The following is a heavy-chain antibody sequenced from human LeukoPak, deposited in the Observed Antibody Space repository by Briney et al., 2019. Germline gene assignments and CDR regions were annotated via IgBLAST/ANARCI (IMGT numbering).Heavy chain of an antibody. CDR1: GYIFTSYG. Sequence: ASVKVSCKASGYIFTSYGIIWVRQAPGQGLQWMGWISAHNGNTNYAQKLQGRVTMTTDTSTSTVYMELRSLRSDDTAVYYCARVTYYYDSSGSPWGQGTLVTVSS. CDR3: ARVTYYYDSSGSP. CDR2: ISAHNGNT. D-gene: IGHD3-22*01. J-gene: IGHJ5*02. V-gene: IGHV1-18*01.